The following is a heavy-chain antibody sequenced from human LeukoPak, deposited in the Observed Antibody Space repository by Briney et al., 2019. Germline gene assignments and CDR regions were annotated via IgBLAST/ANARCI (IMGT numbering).Heavy chain of an antibody. CDR3: AKDHAYYYYDSSGYYDY. V-gene: IGHV3-30*18. Sequence: PGGSLRLSCAAPGFTFSSYGMHWVRQAPGKGLEWVAVISYDGSNKYYADSVKGRFTISRDNSKNTLYLQMNSLRAEDTAVFYCAKDHAYYYYDSSGYYDYWGQGTLVTVSS. CDR1: GFTFSSYG. D-gene: IGHD3-22*01. CDR2: ISYDGSNK. J-gene: IGHJ4*02.